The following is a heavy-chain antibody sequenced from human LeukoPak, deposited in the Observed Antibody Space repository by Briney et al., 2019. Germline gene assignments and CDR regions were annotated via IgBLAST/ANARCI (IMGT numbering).Heavy chain of an antibody. CDR2: ISYDGSNK. Sequence: PGRSLRLSCAASGFTFSSYGMHWVRQAPGKGLEWVAVISYDGSNKYYADSVKGRFTISRGNSKNTLYLQMNSLRAEDTAVHYCVATYLYAMDVWGKGTTVTVSS. CDR3: VATYLYAMDV. D-gene: IGHD2-2*02. V-gene: IGHV3-30*03. CDR1: GFTFSSYG. J-gene: IGHJ6*04.